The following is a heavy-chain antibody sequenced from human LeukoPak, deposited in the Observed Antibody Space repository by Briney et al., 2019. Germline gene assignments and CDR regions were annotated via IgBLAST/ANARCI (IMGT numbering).Heavy chain of an antibody. CDR3: ARGYCSSTSCYGYYYYYYMDV. Sequence: ASVKVSCKASGYTFTCYYMHWVRQAPGQGLEWVGWINPNSGGTNYAQKFQGRVTMTRDTSISTAYMELSRLRSDDTAVYYCARGYCSSTSCYGYYYYYYMDVWGKGTTVTISS. J-gene: IGHJ6*03. V-gene: IGHV1-2*02. CDR1: GYTFTCYY. D-gene: IGHD2-2*01. CDR2: INPNSGGT.